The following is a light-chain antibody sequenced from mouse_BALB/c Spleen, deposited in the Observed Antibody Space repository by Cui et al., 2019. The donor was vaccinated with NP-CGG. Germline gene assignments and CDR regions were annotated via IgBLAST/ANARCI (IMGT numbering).Light chain of an antibody. J-gene: IGLJ1*01. CDR2: GTN. CDR3: ALWYSNHWV. Sequence: QAVVTQESVLTTSPGETVTLTCRSSTGAITTNNYANWVQEKPDHLFAGLIGGTNNRAPGIPARFSGSLIGNKAALTITGARTEDEAIYFCALWYSNHWVFGGGTKLTVL. CDR1: TGAITTNNY. V-gene: IGLV1*01.